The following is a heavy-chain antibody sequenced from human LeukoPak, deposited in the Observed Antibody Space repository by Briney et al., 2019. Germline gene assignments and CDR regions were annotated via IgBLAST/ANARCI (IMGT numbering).Heavy chain of an antibody. V-gene: IGHV3-53*01. D-gene: IGHD3-22*01. CDR3: ARIKYYYASRTFDY. Sequence: GGSLRLSCAASGFTVSSNYMSWVRQAPGKGLEWVSVIYSGGNTYYADSVKGRFTISRDNSNNTLYLQMNSLRAEDTAVYYCARIKYYYASRTFDYWGQGTLVTVSS. CDR2: IYSGGNT. CDR1: GFTVSSNY. J-gene: IGHJ4*02.